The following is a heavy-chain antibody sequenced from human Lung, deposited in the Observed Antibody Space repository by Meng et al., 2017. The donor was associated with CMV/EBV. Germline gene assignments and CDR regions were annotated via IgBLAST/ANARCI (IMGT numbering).Heavy chain of an antibody. CDR1: GYTFTGYY. D-gene: IGHD2-2*01. CDR2: INPNSGGT. V-gene: IGHV1-2*02. J-gene: IGHJ4*02. Sequence: ASVKVSXKASGYTFTGYYMHWVRQAPGQGLEWMGWINPNSGGTNYAQKVQGRVTMTRDTSIGTAYMELNRLRSDDTAVYYCAGGPRSSTSLGYWGQGKLVTVSS. CDR3: AGGPRSSTSLGY.